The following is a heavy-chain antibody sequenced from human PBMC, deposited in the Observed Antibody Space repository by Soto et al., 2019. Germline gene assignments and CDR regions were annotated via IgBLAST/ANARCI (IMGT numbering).Heavy chain of an antibody. CDR3: SRCPMTTVWGWFDP. Sequence: SGPTVVNPTETLTLTCTVSGFALSTARMGVSWIRQPQGKALEWLAHIFSNDGESYSTYLKRRLTIPKDTSQRPVVITMTNMDPVNTATYYGSRCPMTTVWGWFDPWGQGTLVTVSS. D-gene: IGHD4-17*01. J-gene: IGHJ5*02. CDR2: IFSNDGE. CDR1: GFALSTARMG. V-gene: IGHV2-26*01.